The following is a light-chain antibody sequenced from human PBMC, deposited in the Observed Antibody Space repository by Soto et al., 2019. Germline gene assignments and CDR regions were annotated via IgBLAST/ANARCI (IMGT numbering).Light chain of an antibody. Sequence: DIQMTQSPSTLSASIGDRVTITCRASQSIGTWLAWYQQKPGTAPKLLIYDVSGLQGGVPSRFSGSGSGTEFTLTISRLQPDDFATYYCQEYYTYYRTFGQGTKVDIK. CDR2: DVS. CDR1: QSIGTW. V-gene: IGKV1-5*01. J-gene: IGKJ1*01. CDR3: QEYYTYYRT.